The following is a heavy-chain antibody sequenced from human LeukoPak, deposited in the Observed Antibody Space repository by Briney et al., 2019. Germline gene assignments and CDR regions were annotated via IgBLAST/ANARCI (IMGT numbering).Heavy chain of an antibody. CDR1: GGTFSSYA. V-gene: IGHV1-69*13. Sequence: GASVKVSCKASGGTFSSYAISWVRQAPGQGLEWMGGMIPIFGTANYAQKFQGRVTITADESTSTAYMELSSLRSEDTAVYYCARGRSIAVAGRNIAPLDNDYWGQGTLVTVSS. J-gene: IGHJ4*02. CDR3: ARGRSIAVAGRNIAPLDNDY. CDR2: MIPIFGTA. D-gene: IGHD6-19*01.